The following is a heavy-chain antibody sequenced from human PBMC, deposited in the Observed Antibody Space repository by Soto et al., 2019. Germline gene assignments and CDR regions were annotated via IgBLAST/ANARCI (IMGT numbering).Heavy chain of an antibody. CDR2: IYYSGST. Sequence: SETLSLTCTVSGGSVNSGGYHWSWIRQHPGKGLEWIGDIYYSGSTYYNPSLKSRVTISIDTSTNHFSLHLSALTAADTAGYYCARAPIPNWNYYGMDVWGQGTKVTVSS. V-gene: IGHV4-31*03. CDR1: GGSVNSGGYH. D-gene: IGHD1-1*01. J-gene: IGHJ6*02. CDR3: ARAPIPNWNYYGMDV.